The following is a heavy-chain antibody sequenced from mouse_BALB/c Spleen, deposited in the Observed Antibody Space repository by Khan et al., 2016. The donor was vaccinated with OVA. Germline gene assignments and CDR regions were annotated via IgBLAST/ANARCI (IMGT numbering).Heavy chain of an antibody. Sequence: EVELVESGGGLVQPGGSLKLSCAASGFTFSSYGMSWVRQTPDKRLELVATINSNGGSTYYPDSVKGRFTISRDNAKNTLYLQMSSLKSEDTAIYYCVRLENGYYEAYWGQWTLVTVSA. CDR3: VRLENGYYEAY. J-gene: IGHJ3*01. V-gene: IGHV5-6-3*01. CDR1: GFTFSSYG. CDR2: INSNGGST. D-gene: IGHD2-3*01.